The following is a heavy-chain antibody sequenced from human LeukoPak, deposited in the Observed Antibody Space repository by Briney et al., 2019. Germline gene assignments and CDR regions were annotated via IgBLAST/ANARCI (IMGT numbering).Heavy chain of an antibody. D-gene: IGHD2-15*01. CDR3: ARYCSGGSCYPNDDAFDI. Sequence: ASVTVSRKASGGTFSSYAISWVRQAPGQGLEWMGGIIPIFGTANYAQKFQGRVTITADESTSTAYMELSSLRSEDTAVYYCARYCSGGSCYPNDDAFDIWGQGTMVTVSS. V-gene: IGHV1-69*13. J-gene: IGHJ3*02. CDR2: IIPIFGTA. CDR1: GGTFSSYA.